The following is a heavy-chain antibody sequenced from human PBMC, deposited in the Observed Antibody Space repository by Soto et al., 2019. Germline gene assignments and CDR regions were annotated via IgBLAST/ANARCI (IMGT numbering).Heavy chain of an antibody. D-gene: IGHD2-8*02. CDR1: GFTFSSYA. J-gene: IGHJ4*02. Sequence: EVQLLESGGGLVQPGGSLRLSCAASGFTFSSYAMRWVRQAPGKGLEWVSAVSGSGGSTYYADSVKGRFTISRDNSRNTLYLQMTSLSAEDTAVYYWARRGPGPYFDYWGQGTLVTVSS. CDR2: VSGSGGST. V-gene: IGHV3-23*01. CDR3: ARRGPGPYFDY.